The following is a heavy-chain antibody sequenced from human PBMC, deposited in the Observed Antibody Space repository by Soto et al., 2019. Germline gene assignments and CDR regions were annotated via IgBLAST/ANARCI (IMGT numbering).Heavy chain of an antibody. CDR1: GGTFSSYA. V-gene: IGHV1-69*01. Sequence: QVQLVQSGAEAKKPGSSVKVSCKASGGTFSSYAISWVRQAPGQGLEWMGGIIPIFGTSNYAQKFQGRVTITADESTSTAYMELSSLRSEDTAVYYCALGYSSGWYNPSFDYWGQGTLVTVSS. CDR2: IIPIFGTS. CDR3: ALGYSSGWYNPSFDY. D-gene: IGHD6-19*01. J-gene: IGHJ4*02.